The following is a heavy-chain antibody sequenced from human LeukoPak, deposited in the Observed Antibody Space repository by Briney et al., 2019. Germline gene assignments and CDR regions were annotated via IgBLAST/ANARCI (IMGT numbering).Heavy chain of an antibody. D-gene: IGHD3-22*01. CDR2: IYYSGST. J-gene: IGHJ6*02. V-gene: IGHV4-61*01. CDR3: ARAVVYYNSSGYYYYYGMDV. Sequence: SETLSLTCTVSGGSVSSGSYYWSWIRQPPGKGLESIGYIYYSGSTNYNPSLKSRVTISVDTSKNQFSLKLSSVTAADTAVYYCARAVVYYNSSGYYYYYGMDVWGQGTTVTVSS. CDR1: GGSVSSGSYY.